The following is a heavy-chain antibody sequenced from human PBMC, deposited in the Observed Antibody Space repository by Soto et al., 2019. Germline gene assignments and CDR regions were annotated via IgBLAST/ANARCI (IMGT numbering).Heavy chain of an antibody. CDR1: GFTFSSYA. J-gene: IGHJ4*02. D-gene: IGHD6-13*01. Sequence: GGSLRLSCAASGFTFSSYAMSWVRQAAGKGLEWVSAISGSGGSTYYADSVKGRFTISRDNSKKTLYLQMNSLRAEDTAVYYCARVPWGARIAAAGPQDYWGQGTLVNVSS. CDR2: ISGSGGST. V-gene: IGHV3-23*01. CDR3: ARVPWGARIAAAGPQDY.